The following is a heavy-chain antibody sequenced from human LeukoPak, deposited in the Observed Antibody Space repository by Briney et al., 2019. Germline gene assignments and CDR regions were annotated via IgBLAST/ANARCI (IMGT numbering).Heavy chain of an antibody. Sequence: ASVKVSCKASGYTFITYYIHWVRQAPGQGLEWMGMINPSGVETKYAQKFQGRVTMTRNTSTSTVYMELSSLRSEDTAVYYCASPNDYDSSDYRRDTFDFWGQGTMLTVSS. D-gene: IGHD3-22*01. CDR1: GYTFITYY. J-gene: IGHJ3*01. V-gene: IGHV1-46*01. CDR2: INPSGVET. CDR3: ASPNDYDSSDYRRDTFDF.